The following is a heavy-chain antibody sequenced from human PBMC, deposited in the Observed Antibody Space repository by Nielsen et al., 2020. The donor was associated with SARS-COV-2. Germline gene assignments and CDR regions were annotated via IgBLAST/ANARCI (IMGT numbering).Heavy chain of an antibody. CDR1: GFTFSSYW. V-gene: IGHV3-7*01. J-gene: IGHJ6*02. CDR2: IKQDGSEK. CDR3: AKAGDSSGYYYFYYYYYGMDV. D-gene: IGHD3-22*01. Sequence: GGSLRLSCAASGFTFSSYWMSWVRQAPGKGLEWVANIKQDGSEKYYVDSVKGRFTISRDNAKNSLYLQMNSLRAEDTAVYYCAKAGDSSGYYYFYYYYYGMDVWGQGTTVTVSS.